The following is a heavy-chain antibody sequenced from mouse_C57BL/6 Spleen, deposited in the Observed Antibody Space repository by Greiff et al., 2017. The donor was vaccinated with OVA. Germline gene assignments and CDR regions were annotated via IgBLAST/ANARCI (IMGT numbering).Heavy chain of an antibody. CDR2: IYPGDGDT. D-gene: IGHD1-1*01. V-gene: IGHV1-80*01. CDR1: GYAFSSYW. CDR3: ARVGPSGSIPHFDY. J-gene: IGHJ2*01. Sequence: VQLQQSGAELVKPGASVKISCKASGYAFSSYWMNWVKQRPGKGLEWIGQIYPGDGDTNYNGKFKGKATLTADKSSSTAYMQLSSLTSEDSAVYFCARVGPSGSIPHFDYWGQGTTLTVSS.